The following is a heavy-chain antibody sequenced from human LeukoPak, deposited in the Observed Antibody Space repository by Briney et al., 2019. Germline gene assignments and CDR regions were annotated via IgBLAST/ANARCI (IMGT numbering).Heavy chain of an antibody. Sequence: GGSLRLSLAASGFTLSSYSMNWVRQAPGKGLEWVSYISSSSSTIYYADSVKGRFTISRDNAKNSLYLQMNSLRAEDTAVYYCARDKVGGSFRVYYFDYWGQGTLVTVSS. CDR1: GFTLSSYS. V-gene: IGHV3-48*04. D-gene: IGHD1-26*01. CDR2: ISSSSSTI. CDR3: ARDKVGGSFRVYYFDY. J-gene: IGHJ4*02.